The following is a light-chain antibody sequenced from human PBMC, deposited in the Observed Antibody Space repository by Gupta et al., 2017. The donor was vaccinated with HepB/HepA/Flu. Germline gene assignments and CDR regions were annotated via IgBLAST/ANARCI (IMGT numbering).Light chain of an antibody. CDR2: EVS. CDR3: TSYTVSNTWV. Sequence: QSALTQPPSVSGSPGQSVTIPCTGTSSDVGSSNRVSWYQQPPDTAPKFMIYEVSNRPSGVPDRFSGSKSGNTASLTISGLQAEDEADYYCTSYTVSNTWVFGGGTKLTVL. CDR1: SSDVGSSNR. J-gene: IGLJ3*02. V-gene: IGLV2-18*02.